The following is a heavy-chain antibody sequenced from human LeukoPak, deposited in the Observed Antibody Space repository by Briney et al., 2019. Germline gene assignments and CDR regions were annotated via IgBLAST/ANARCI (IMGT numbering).Heavy chain of an antibody. CDR2: INSGGSST. CDR1: GFSFSSYC. D-gene: IGHD3-9*01. V-gene: IGHV3-74*01. CDR3: AREVHDIGRYY. J-gene: IGHJ4*02. Sequence: PGGSLRLSCAASGFSFSSYCMTWVRQAPGKGLEWVSRINSGGSSTYYADSVKGRFTISRDNAKNTLYLQMNSLRAEDTAVYYSAREVHDIGRYYWGEGTLVTVSS.